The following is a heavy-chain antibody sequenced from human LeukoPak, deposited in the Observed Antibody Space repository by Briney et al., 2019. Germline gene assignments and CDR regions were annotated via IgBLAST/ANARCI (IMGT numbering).Heavy chain of an antibody. CDR2: IYSPGTN. V-gene: IGHV4-61*02. CDR3: ARGIGTSYDSSRDAFDI. D-gene: IGHD3-22*01. J-gene: IGHJ3*02. CDR1: AGSINSGDYC. Sequence: PSETLSLTCTVSAGSINSGDYCWSWIRPPAGKGLEGIGRIYSPGTNYNYNPSLKSRVTISIDTSKNQFSLKLTSVTAADTAVYYCARGIGTSYDSSRDAFDIWGQGPMATVSS.